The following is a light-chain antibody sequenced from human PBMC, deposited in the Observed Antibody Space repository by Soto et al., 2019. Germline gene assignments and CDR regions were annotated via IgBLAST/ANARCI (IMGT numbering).Light chain of an antibody. CDR2: ANS. V-gene: IGLV1-40*01. CDR1: SSNIGAGYG. J-gene: IGLJ1*01. CDR3: QSYDSGLIGLT. Sequence: QSVLTQPPSVSGAPGQRVTISCAGTSSNIGAGYGVHWYQQLPGRAPKLLLSANSHRPSGVPDRFSGSKSGTSASLAITGLQAEDEADYYCQSYDSGLIGLTFGTGTKLTVL.